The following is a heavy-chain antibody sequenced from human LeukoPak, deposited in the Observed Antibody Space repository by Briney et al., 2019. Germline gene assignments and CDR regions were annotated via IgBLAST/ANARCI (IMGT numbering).Heavy chain of an antibody. CDR3: ATHYYGFVAPNWFDP. J-gene: IGHJ5*02. CDR2: ISGSGGST. CDR1: GFTFDDYG. D-gene: IGHD3-10*01. Sequence: PGGSLRLSCAASGFTFDDYGMSWVRQAPGKGLEWVSAISGSGGSTYYADSVKGRFTISRDNSKNTLYLQMNSLRAEDTAVYYCATHYYGFVAPNWFDPWGQGTLVTVSS. V-gene: IGHV3-23*01.